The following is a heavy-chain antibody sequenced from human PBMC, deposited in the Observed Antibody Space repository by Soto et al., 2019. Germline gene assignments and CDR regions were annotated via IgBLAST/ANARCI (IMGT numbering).Heavy chain of an antibody. CDR1: GFTFGSYG. D-gene: IGHD2-8*02. CDR3: ANIRNVVYAHNAY. V-gene: IGHV3-30*18. CDR2: ISYDGSNK. J-gene: IGHJ4*02. Sequence: GGSLRLSCAASGFTFGSYGMHWVRQAPGKGLEWVAVISYDGSNKYCADSVRGRFAISRDNSNNMLYLQMNSLRAEDTAVYYCANIRNVVYAHNAYWGQGTLVTVSS.